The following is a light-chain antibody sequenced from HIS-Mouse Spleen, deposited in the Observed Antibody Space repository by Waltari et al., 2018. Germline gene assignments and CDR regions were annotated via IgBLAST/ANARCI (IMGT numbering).Light chain of an antibody. CDR3: NSRDSSGNHVV. CDR2: GKN. CDR1: SRRSYY. J-gene: IGLJ2*01. V-gene: IGLV3-19*01. Sequence: SSELTQDPAVSVALGQTVRITCQGDSRRSYYASSYQQKPGQAPVLFIYGKNNRPSGIPDRFSGSSSGNTASLTITGAQAEDEADYYCNSRDSSGNHVVFGGGTKLTVL.